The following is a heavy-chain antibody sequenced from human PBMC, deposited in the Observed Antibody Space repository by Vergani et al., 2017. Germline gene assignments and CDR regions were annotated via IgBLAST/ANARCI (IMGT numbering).Heavy chain of an antibody. D-gene: IGHD2-2*01. CDR1: GGSISSGGYY. CDR2: IYYSGST. CDR3: ARDSYRPYCSSTSCYGGDAFDI. J-gene: IGHJ3*02. Sequence: QVQLQESGPGLVKPSQTLSLTCTFPGGSISSGGYYWSWIRQHPGKGLEWIGYIYYSGSTYYNPSLKSRVTISVDTSKNQFSLKLSSVTAADTAVYYCARDSYRPYCSSTSCYGGDAFDIWGQGTMVTVSS. V-gene: IGHV4-31*03.